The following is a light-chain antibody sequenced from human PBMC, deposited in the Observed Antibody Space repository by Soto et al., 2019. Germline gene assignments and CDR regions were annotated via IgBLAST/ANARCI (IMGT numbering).Light chain of an antibody. J-gene: IGKJ1*01. V-gene: IGKV1-5*03. CDR2: KAS. CDR3: QQYNSYWT. Sequence: DIQMTQSPSTLSASVGDRVTITCRASQSISIYLAWYQQKPGKAPKLLIYKASDLESGVPSRFSGSGSGTEFPLTISSLQPDDFATYYCQQYNSYWTFGQGTKVEIK. CDR1: QSISIY.